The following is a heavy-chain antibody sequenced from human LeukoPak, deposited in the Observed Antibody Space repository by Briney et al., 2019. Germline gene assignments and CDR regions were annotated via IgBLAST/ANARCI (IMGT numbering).Heavy chain of an antibody. V-gene: IGHV3-73*01. CDR1: GFTFSGSA. Sequence: PGGSLKLSCAPSGFTFSGSAMHWVRQASGKGLEWVGRIRSKANSYATAYAASVKGRFTISRDDAKNTAYLQMNSLKTEDTAVYYCTRLADSSSWYYYYNGMDVWGQGTTVTVSS. CDR3: TRLADSSSWYYYYNGMDV. CDR2: IRSKANSYAT. D-gene: IGHD6-13*01. J-gene: IGHJ6*02.